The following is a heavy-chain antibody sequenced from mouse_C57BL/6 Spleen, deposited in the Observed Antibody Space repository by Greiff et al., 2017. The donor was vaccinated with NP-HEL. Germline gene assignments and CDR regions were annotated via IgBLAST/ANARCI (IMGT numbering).Heavy chain of an antibody. Sequence: QVQLQQPGAELVRPGTSVKLSCKASGYTFTSYWMHWVKQRPGQGLEWIGVIDPSDSYTNYNQKFKGKATLTVDTSSSTAYMQLSSLTSEDSAVYYCARSSYSNYPYYLDYWGQGTTLTVSS. CDR3: ARSSYSNYPYYLDY. J-gene: IGHJ2*01. CDR2: IDPSDSYT. D-gene: IGHD2-5*01. V-gene: IGHV1-59*01. CDR1: GYTFTSYW.